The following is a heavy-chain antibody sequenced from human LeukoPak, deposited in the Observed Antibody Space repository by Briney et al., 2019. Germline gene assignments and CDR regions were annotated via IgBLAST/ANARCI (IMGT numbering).Heavy chain of an antibody. CDR3: ARELYTRDGYNSYMDV. CDR1: GGSISINTHY. J-gene: IGHJ6*03. CDR2: IYYSGST. D-gene: IGHD5-24*01. V-gene: IGHV4-39*07. Sequence: SETLSLTCTVSGGSISINTHYWGWIRQSPGKGLQWIASIYYSGSTYYNPSLKSRVTISVDTSKNQFSLKLSSVTAEDTAVYYCARELYTRDGYNSYMDVWGRGTTVTVSS.